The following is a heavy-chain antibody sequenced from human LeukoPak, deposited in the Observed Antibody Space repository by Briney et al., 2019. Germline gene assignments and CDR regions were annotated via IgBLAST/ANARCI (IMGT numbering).Heavy chain of an antibody. CDR1: GGSISSGGYY. CDR3: ARVEDGYCSGGSCYSGYFQH. J-gene: IGHJ1*01. D-gene: IGHD2-15*01. Sequence: SQTLSLTCTVSGGSISSGGYYWSWIRQHPGKGLEWIGYIYYSGSTNYNPSLKSRVTISVDTSKNQFSLKLSSVTAADTAVYYCARVEDGYCSGGSCYSGYFQHWGQGTLVTVSS. CDR2: IYYSGST. V-gene: IGHV4-31*03.